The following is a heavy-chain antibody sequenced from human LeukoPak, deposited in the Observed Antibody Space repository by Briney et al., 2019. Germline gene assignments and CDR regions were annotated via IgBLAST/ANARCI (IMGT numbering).Heavy chain of an antibody. Sequence: SETLSLTCTVSGGSISSSSYYWGWIRQPPGKGLEWIGSIYYSGSTYYNPSLKSRVTISVDTSKNQFSLKLSSVTAADTAVYYCARAPYGDLRRFDYWGQGTLVTVSS. J-gene: IGHJ4*02. CDR2: IYYSGST. CDR3: ARAPYGDLRRFDY. V-gene: IGHV4-39*01. CDR1: GGSISSSSYY. D-gene: IGHD4-17*01.